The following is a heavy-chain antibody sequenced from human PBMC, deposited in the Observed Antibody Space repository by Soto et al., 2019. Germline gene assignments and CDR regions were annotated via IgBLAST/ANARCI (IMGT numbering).Heavy chain of an antibody. CDR3: ARDGVGTTTYFGYFDY. V-gene: IGHV3-33*01. CDR1: GFTFSGYG. J-gene: IGHJ4*02. CDR2: TRHDGSNT. D-gene: IGHD1-26*01. Sequence: QVQLVESGGGVVQPGRSLRLSCAASGFTFSGYGMHWVRQAPGKGLEWVAVTRHDGSNTYYADSVRGRFTISRDNSNKMLYLQMNGLRAVDTAVYYCARDGVGTTTYFGYFDYWGQGTLVTVSS.